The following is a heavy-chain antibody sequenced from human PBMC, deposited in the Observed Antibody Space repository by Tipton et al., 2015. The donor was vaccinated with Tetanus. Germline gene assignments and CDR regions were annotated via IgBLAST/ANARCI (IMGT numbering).Heavy chain of an antibody. J-gene: IGHJ4*02. CDR2: INPIGGST. CDR1: GYTLTSYH. D-gene: IGHD5-12*01. V-gene: IGHV1-46*01. Sequence: QLVQSGPEVKKPGASVKVSCKASGYTLTSYHMHWVRQAPGQGLEWMGIINPIGGSTSYAQKFQGRITMTGDTSTSTVYMDLNSLRSEDTAVYYCARANNDYPKKGPFDYWGQGILVIVSS. CDR3: ARANNDYPKKGPFDY.